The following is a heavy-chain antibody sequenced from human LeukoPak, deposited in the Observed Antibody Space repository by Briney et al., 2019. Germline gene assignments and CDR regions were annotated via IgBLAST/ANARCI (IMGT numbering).Heavy chain of an antibody. J-gene: IGHJ4*02. V-gene: IGHV1-18*01. CDR3: ARDQVHYYDSSGYSNTGDY. CDR1: GYTFTSYG. CDR2: ISAYNGNT. Sequence: ASVKVSCKASGYTFTSYGISWVRQAPGQGPEWMGWISAYNGNTNYAQKLQGRVTMTTDTSTSTAYMELRSLRSDDTAVYYCARDQVHYYDSSGYSNTGDYWGQGTLVTVSS. D-gene: IGHD3-22*01.